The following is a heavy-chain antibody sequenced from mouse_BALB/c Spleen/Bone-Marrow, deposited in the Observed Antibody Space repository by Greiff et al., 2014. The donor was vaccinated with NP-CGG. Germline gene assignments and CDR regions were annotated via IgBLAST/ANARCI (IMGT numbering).Heavy chain of an antibody. CDR2: IYPSDSYT. D-gene: IGHD1-1*01. CDR1: GYTFTSHW. J-gene: IGHJ2*01. Sequence: QVQLKESGAELGRPGASVKLSCKAFGYTFTSHWINWGKERPGQGLEGIGNIYPSDSYTNYNQKFKDKATLTVDKSSSTAYMQLSSPTSEDSAVYYCTRAGATVPFDYWGQGTTLTVSS. CDR3: TRAGATVPFDY. V-gene: IGHV1S126*01.